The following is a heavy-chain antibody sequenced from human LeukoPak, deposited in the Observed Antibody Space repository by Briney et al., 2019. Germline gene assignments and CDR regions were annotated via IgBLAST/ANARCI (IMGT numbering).Heavy chain of an antibody. CDR3: AKDPTSSIAARWGFDY. D-gene: IGHD6-6*01. V-gene: IGHV3-9*01. J-gene: IGHJ4*02. Sequence: PGGSLRLSCAASGFTFDDYAMHWVRQAPGKGLEWVSGISWNSGSIGYADSVKGRFTISRDNAKNSLYLQMNSLRAEDTALYYCAKDPTSSIAARWGFDYWGQGTLVTVSS. CDR1: GFTFDDYA. CDR2: ISWNSGSI.